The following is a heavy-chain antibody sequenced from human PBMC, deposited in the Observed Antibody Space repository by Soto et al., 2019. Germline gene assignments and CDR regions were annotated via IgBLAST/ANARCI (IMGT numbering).Heavy chain of an antibody. CDR1: DGSISNYP. J-gene: IGHJ4*02. Sequence: QVQLQESGPGLVKPSETLSLTCTVSDGSISNYPWAWIRQPPGKGLDWIGYVHHSGKITYNPSLKNRVTISMDMSKNVFSLKLDSATAADTAVYYCARLKLADTGDYGEFDYWGQGALVAVSS. V-gene: IGHV4-59*01. D-gene: IGHD3-9*01. CDR3: ARLKLADTGDYGEFDY. CDR2: VHHSGKI.